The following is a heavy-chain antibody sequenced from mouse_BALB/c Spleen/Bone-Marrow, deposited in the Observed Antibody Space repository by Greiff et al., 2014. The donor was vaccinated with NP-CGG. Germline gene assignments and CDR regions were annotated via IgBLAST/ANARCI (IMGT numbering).Heavy chain of an antibody. CDR3: ARHSGSTSYYYTMDY. CDR2: ISSGGSYT. J-gene: IGHJ4*01. Sequence: EVKLQESGGGLVKPGGSLKLSCAASGFTFSSFAMSWVRQTPEKRLEWVATISSGGSYTYYPDSVKGRFTISRDNAKNTLYLQMSSLRSEDTAMYYCARHSGSTSYYYTMDYWGQGTSVTVSS. CDR1: GFTFSSFA. D-gene: IGHD1-1*01. V-gene: IGHV5-9-3*01.